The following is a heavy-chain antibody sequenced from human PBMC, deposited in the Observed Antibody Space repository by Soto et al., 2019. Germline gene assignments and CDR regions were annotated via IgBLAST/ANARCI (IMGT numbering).Heavy chain of an antibody. CDR1: GDSIGNDGYY. V-gene: IGHV4-31*03. CDR2: IFSSGST. D-gene: IGHD6-6*01. J-gene: IGHJ4*02. Sequence: QVQLKESGPGLVKPSQTLSLTCTVSGDSIGNDGYYLNWIRQHPGKGLEWIGYIFSSGSTYYNPSLKSRVTLSVDTSKNQFSLKLSSVTAADTAMYYCARGAFIAAPFDSWGQGTLVTVSS. CDR3: ARGAFIAAPFDS.